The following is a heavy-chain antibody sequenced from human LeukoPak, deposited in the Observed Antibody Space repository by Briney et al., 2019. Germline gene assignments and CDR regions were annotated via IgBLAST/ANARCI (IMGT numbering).Heavy chain of an antibody. V-gene: IGHV3-23*01. D-gene: IGHD3-10*01. CDR1: GFTFSSYA. CDR2: ISGGGGST. Sequence: GGSLRLSCAASGFTFSSYAMSWVRQAPGKGLEWVSAISGGGGSTYYADSVKGRFAISRDNSKNTLYLQMNSLRAEDTAVYYCAKDRVLRDFDYWGQGTLVTVSS. CDR3: AKDRVLRDFDY. J-gene: IGHJ4*02.